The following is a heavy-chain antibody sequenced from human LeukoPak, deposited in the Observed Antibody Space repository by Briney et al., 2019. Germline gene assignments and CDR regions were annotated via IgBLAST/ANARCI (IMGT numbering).Heavy chain of an antibody. J-gene: IGHJ4*02. CDR1: GFTFSSYE. V-gene: IGHV3-48*03. D-gene: IGHD7-27*01. Sequence: GGSLRLSCAASGFTFSSYEMNWVRQAPGKGLEWVSYISSSGSTIYFADSVKGRFTISRDNAKNSLYLKMNSLRAGDTAIYYCAREHWDFDYWGQGTLVTVSS. CDR2: ISSSGSTI. CDR3: AREHWDFDY.